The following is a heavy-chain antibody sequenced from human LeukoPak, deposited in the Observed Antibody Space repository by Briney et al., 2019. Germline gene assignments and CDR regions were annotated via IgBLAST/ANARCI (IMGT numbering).Heavy chain of an antibody. CDR3: ARDSHYYGSERRDTFDI. J-gene: IGHJ3*02. CDR2: MNPNSGNT. V-gene: IGHV1-8*01. Sequence: GASVKVSCKASGYTFTSYYINWVRQATGQGPEWMGWMNPNSGNTDYAQRFRGRVTMTRNTSISTAYMELRTLRSDDTAVYYCARDSHYYGSERRDTFDIWGLGTMVTASS. D-gene: IGHD3-10*01. CDR1: GYTFTSYY.